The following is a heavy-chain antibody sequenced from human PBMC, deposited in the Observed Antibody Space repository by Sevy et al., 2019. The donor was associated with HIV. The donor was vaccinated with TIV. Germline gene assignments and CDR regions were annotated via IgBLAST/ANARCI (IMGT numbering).Heavy chain of an antibody. CDR2: IYSGVST. V-gene: IGHV3-53*01. CDR1: GFTVSSNY. CDR3: ARGGLEGYGDYFDY. Sequence: GGSLRLSCAASGFTVSSNYMSWVRQAPGKGLEWVSVIYSGVSTYYADSVKGRFTISRDNSKNTLYLQMNSLRAEDTAVYYCARGGLEGYGDYFDYSGQGTLVTVSS. D-gene: IGHD4-17*01. J-gene: IGHJ4*02.